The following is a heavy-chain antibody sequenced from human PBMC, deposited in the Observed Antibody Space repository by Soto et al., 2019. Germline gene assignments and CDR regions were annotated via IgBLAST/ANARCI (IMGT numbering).Heavy chain of an antibody. CDR2: ISSNGVGT. V-gene: IGHV3-64*01. CDR1: GFTLSGYA. D-gene: IGHD6-6*01. Sequence: EVQLAESGGGLAQPGGSLRLSCAASGFTLSGYAMDWVRQAPGKGLEYVSGISSNGVGTYYAKSVQGRFTISRDNSKNTVYLQMGSLRPEDRAVYYCARRARPDFYYMAVWGKGTTVTVSS. CDR3: ARRARPDFYYMAV. J-gene: IGHJ6*03.